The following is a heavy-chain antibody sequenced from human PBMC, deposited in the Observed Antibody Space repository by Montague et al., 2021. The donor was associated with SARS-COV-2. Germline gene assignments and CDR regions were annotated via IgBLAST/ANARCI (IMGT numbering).Heavy chain of an antibody. D-gene: IGHD3-9*01. V-gene: IGHV4-59*08. Sequence: SETLSLTCSIQCRSTPAQFGSAHVWTPVTSLACIPSFFYKKGTNFNPSPKSRVAISVDTSKNQFSLRLTSVTAADTAFYYCVRHPHYDGLNGPPDFWDQGTLVTVSS. CDR1: CRSTPAQF. CDR3: VRHPHYDGLNGPPDF. CDR2: FFYKKGT. J-gene: IGHJ4*02.